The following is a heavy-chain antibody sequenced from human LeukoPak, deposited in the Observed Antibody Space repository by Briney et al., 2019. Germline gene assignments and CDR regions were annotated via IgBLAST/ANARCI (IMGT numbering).Heavy chain of an antibody. CDR1: GFTFSSYS. Sequence: GTSLRLSCAASGFTFSSYSMHWVRQAPGKGPEWVGVTSYDGSNYYADSVKGRFTISRDNSRDTLYLEMNTVRPEDRAVYYCARANSSAWHNFDFWGQGTLVTVSS. CDR3: ARANSSAWHNFDF. V-gene: IGHV3-30-3*01. J-gene: IGHJ4*02. CDR2: TSYDGSN. D-gene: IGHD6-19*01.